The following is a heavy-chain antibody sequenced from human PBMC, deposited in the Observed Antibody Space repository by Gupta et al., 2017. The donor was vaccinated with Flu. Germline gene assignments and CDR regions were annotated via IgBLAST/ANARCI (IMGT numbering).Heavy chain of an antibody. D-gene: IGHD1-1*01. CDR3: ARGGFPLWTT. V-gene: IGHV1-3*01. Sequence: QVHLVQFGAELKKPGASVNVSCKASGYIFRKSPIHWVRQAPGERPEWMGGIDPATGNTQYLQKLQGGITITRDTAAKTVYMELRSLTSEDAAVYYCARGGFPLWTTWGQGTRAAVS. CDR2: IDPATGNT. J-gene: IGHJ4*02. CDR1: GYIFRKSP.